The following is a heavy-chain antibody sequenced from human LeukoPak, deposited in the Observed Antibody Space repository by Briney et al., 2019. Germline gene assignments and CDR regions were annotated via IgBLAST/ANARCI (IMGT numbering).Heavy chain of an antibody. CDR3: AKEINYYDSSGSDAFDI. CDR2: ISGSGGST. CDR1: GFTFSSYA. Sequence: GGSLRLSCAASGFTFSSYAMSWVRQAPGKGLEWVSAISGSGGSTYYADSVKGRSTISRDNSKNTLYLQMNSLRAEDTAVYYCAKEINYYDSSGSDAFDIWGQGTMVTVSS. D-gene: IGHD3-22*01. J-gene: IGHJ3*02. V-gene: IGHV3-23*01.